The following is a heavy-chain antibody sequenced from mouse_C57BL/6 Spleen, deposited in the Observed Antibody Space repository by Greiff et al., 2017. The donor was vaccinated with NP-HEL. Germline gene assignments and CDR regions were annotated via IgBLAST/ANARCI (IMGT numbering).Heavy chain of an antibody. CDR2: IYPRSGNT. D-gene: IGHD2-5*01. Sequence: VQLQQSGAELARPGASVKLSCKASGYTFTSYGISWVKQRPGQGLEWIGEIYPRSGNTYYNEKFKGKATLTADKSSSTAYMELRSLTSEDSAVYFCARRDYSNYGDYYAMDYWGQGTSVTVSS. J-gene: IGHJ4*01. CDR3: ARRDYSNYGDYYAMDY. V-gene: IGHV1-81*01. CDR1: GYTFTSYG.